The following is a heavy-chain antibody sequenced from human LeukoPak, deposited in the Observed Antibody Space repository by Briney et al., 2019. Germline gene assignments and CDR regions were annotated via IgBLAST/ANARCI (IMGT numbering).Heavy chain of an antibody. V-gene: IGHV3-33*01. D-gene: IGHD2-21*02. CDR2: IWYDGSHK. CDR3: ARDRGGCGDRFCSYYFDH. CDR1: GFTFSSYG. J-gene: IGHJ4*02. Sequence: PGGSLRLSCGASGFTFSSYGMNWLRQAPGKGLEWVAVIWYDGSHKYYADSAKGRFTISRDNSKNTVSLQMDSLRVEDKALYYCARDRGGCGDRFCSYYFDHWGQGIQVTVSS.